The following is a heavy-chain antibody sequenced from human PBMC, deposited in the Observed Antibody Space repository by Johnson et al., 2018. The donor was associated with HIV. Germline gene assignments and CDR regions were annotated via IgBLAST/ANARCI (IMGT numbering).Heavy chain of an antibody. CDR2: IKSKTDGGTT. CDR1: GFNFNNAW. Sequence: VQLVESGGGLVEPGGSLRLSCAVSGFNFNNAWMSWVRQAPGKGLEWLGRIKSKTDGGTTDYAAPVKGRFTISRDDSKNTLYLQMNSLKTEDTAVYYCTTDHYFLDALDIWGQGTMVTVSS. J-gene: IGHJ3*02. D-gene: IGHD2/OR15-2a*01. V-gene: IGHV3-15*01. CDR3: TTDHYFLDALDI.